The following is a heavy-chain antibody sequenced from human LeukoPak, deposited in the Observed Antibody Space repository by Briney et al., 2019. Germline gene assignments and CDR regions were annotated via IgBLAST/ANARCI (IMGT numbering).Heavy chain of an antibody. D-gene: IGHD3-10*01. J-gene: IGHJ4*02. Sequence: SETLSLTCTVSGGSISGHYWSWIRQPPGKGLEWIGYIHYSGSTKYSPSLKSRVTISVDKAKNQFSLKVGSVTAADTAVYYCAREIHYYGSGSYDYWGQGTLVTVSS. CDR3: AREIHYYGSGSYDY. CDR2: IHYSGST. CDR1: GGSISGHY. V-gene: IGHV4-59*11.